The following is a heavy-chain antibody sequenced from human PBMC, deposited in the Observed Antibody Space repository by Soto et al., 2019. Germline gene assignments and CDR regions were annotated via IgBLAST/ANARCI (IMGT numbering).Heavy chain of an antibody. CDR2: IFYLGSS. J-gene: IGHJ5*02. CDR1: GDSIISSDFY. Sequence: SETLSLTCTVSGDSIISSDFYWGWVRQPPGKGLEWIGSIFYLGSSYYNPSLKSLVTMSVDTSKNQFSLRLRSVTAADTALYFCARHSLALRKDNWFDPWGQGIMVTVPS. V-gene: IGHV4-39*01. D-gene: IGHD3-3*02. CDR3: ARHSLALRKDNWFDP.